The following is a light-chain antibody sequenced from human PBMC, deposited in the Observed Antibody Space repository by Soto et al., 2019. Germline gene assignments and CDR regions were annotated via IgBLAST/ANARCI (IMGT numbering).Light chain of an antibody. Sequence: EIVMTQSPATLAVSPGDTATLSCRASQSLGGNLAWYQQKPGQAPRLLIFRASSRAKGVPARFSASGSGTEFTLTISGLQSEDFATYYCQQLQSYPFTFGPGTKVDIK. CDR1: QSLGGN. V-gene: IGKV3-15*01. CDR3: QQLQSYPFT. CDR2: RAS. J-gene: IGKJ3*01.